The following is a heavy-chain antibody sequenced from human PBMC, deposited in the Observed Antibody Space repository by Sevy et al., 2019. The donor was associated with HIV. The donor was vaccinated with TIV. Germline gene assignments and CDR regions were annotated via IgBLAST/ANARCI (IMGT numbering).Heavy chain of an antibody. Sequence: GGSLRLSCTASGFTFGDYAMSWFRQAPGKGLEWVGFIRSKAYDGTAEYAASVKGRFTISRDDSKSIAYLQMNSLKTEDTAVYYCTRDLLGYDSSGYYKAGFGFDYWGQGTLVTVSS. D-gene: IGHD3-22*01. J-gene: IGHJ4*02. CDR2: IRSKAYDGTA. V-gene: IGHV3-49*03. CDR3: TRDLLGYDSSGYYKAGFGFDY. CDR1: GFTFGDYA.